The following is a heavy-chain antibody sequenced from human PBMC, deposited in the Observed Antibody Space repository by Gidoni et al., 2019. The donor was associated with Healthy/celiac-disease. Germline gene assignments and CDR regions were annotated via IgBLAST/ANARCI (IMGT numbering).Heavy chain of an antibody. V-gene: IGHV4-34*01. CDR3: ARGGITGTTISYYYYGMDV. CDR1: GGSFSGYY. J-gene: IGHJ6*02. D-gene: IGHD1-7*01. CDR2: INHSGST. Sequence: QVQLQQWGAGLLKPSETLSLTCAVYGGSFSGYYWRWIRQPPGKGLEWIGEINHSGSTNYNPSLKSRVTISVDTSKNQFSLKLSSVTAADTAVYYCARGGITGTTISYYYYGMDVWGQGTTVTVSS.